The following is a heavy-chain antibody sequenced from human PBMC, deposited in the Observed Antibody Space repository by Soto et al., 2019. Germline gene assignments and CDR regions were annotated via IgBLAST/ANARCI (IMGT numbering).Heavy chain of an antibody. J-gene: IGHJ6*02. CDR3: ARDGYPKLRYFDWLSNNYYYGMDV. Sequence: GASVKVSCKASGYTFTGYYMHWVRQAPGQGLEWVGWINPNSGGTNYAQKFQGRVTMTRDTSISTAYMELSRLRSDDTAVYYCARDGYPKLRYFDWLSNNYYYGMDVWGQGTTVTVSS. V-gene: IGHV1-2*02. CDR1: GYTFTGYY. D-gene: IGHD3-9*01. CDR2: INPNSGGT.